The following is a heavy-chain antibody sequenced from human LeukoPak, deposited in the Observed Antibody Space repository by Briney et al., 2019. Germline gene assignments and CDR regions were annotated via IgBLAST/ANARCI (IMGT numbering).Heavy chain of an antibody. D-gene: IGHD1-26*01. Sequence: PGGSLRHSCAASGFTFSSYFMHCVRQAPRKGLERVAVLSYDGSNKYYADSVKGGFTICRDNCKNTLYVQMHKLRAEDTAVYYGAKDVGGGATGVGFDHWGQGTVVTVSS. V-gene: IGHV3-30*18. J-gene: IGHJ4*02. CDR1: GFTFSSYF. CDR3: AKDVGGGATGVGFDH. CDR2: LSYDGSNK.